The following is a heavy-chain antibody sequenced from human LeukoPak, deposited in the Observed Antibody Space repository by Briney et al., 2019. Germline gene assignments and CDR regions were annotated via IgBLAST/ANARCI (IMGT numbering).Heavy chain of an antibody. V-gene: IGHV4-34*01. J-gene: IGHJ4*02. D-gene: IGHD6-19*01. CDR3: ARVVAVAGRDY. Sequence: SETLSLTCAVYGGSFSGYYWSWIRQPPGKGLEWIGEINHSGSTNYNPSLKSRVTISVDTSKNQFSLKLSSVTAADTAVYCCARVVAVAGRDYWGQGTLVTVSS. CDR1: GGSFSGYY. CDR2: INHSGST.